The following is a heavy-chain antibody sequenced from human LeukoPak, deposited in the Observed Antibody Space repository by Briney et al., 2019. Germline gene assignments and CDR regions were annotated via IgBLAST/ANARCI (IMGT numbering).Heavy chain of an antibody. CDR1: GFTFSGYS. CDR2: ISSRSSYI. V-gene: IGHV3-21*04. D-gene: IGHD4-17*01. J-gene: IGHJ4*02. CDR3: AKDMGDDGDYDFDY. Sequence: PGGSLRISCAASGFTFSGYSMNWVRQAPGKGLEWVSSISSRSSYIYYADSVKGRFTISRDNAKNSLYLQMNSLRAEDTALYYCAKDMGDDGDYDFDYWGQGTLVTVSS.